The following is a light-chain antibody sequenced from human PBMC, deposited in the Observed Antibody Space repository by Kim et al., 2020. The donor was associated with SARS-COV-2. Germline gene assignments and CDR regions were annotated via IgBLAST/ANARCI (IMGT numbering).Light chain of an antibody. Sequence: VLMTQSPATLSVSPGERDTLSCRASQSVSSKLAWYQHKPGQPPRLLIYGASTRATGIPARFSGGGSGTEFTLTISSLQSEDFAVYYCQQYFYWPPLTFGGGTKVDIK. CDR1: QSVSSK. CDR2: GAS. CDR3: QQYFYWPPLT. J-gene: IGKJ4*01. V-gene: IGKV3-15*01.